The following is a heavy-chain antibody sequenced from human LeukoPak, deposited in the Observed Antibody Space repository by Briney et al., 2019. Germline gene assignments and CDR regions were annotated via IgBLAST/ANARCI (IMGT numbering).Heavy chain of an antibody. J-gene: IGHJ3*01. CDR3: ARSRGSLRSSAFDF. CDR2: ISSGSDYI. D-gene: IGHD2-15*01. Sequence: GGSLRLSCAASGFTFSVYTMHWVRQAPGKGLEWVSCISSGSDYIFHADSVGGRFTISRDNAKNSLFLQMNSLRAEDTALYYCARSRGSLRSSAFDFWGQGTMVTVSS. CDR1: GFTFSVYT. V-gene: IGHV3-21*01.